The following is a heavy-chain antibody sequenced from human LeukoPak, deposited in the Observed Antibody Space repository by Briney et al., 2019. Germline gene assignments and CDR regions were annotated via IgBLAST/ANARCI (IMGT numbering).Heavy chain of an antibody. CDR3: ARRKRGYSYGDLDY. J-gene: IGHJ4*02. CDR2: INHSGST. Sequence: SETLSLTCAVYGGSFSGYYWSWIRQPPGKGLEWIGEINHSGSTNYNPSLKSRVTISVDTSKNQFSLKLGSVTAADTAVYYCARRKRGYSYGDLDYWGQGTLVTVSS. CDR1: GGSFSGYY. V-gene: IGHV4-34*01. D-gene: IGHD5-18*01.